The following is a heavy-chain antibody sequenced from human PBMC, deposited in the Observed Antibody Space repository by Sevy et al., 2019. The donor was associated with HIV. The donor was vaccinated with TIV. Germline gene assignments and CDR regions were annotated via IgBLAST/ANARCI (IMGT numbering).Heavy chain of an antibody. CDR3: ARGVYPKTPYYFDY. V-gene: IGHV1-69*06. CDR2: IIPIFGTA. D-gene: IGHD6-13*01. CDR1: GGTFSSYA. Sequence: SVKVSCKASGGTFSSYAISWVRQAPGQGLEWMGGIIPIFGTATYAQKFQGRVTITADKSTSTAYMELSSLRSEDTAVYYCARGVYPKTPYYFDYWGQGTLVNVSS. J-gene: IGHJ4*02.